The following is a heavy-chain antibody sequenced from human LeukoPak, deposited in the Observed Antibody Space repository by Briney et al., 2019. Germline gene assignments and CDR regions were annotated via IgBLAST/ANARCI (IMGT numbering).Heavy chain of an antibody. J-gene: IGHJ4*02. Sequence: SETLSLTCTVSGGPISSYYWSWIRQPAGKGLEWIGRIYGSGNTKYNPSRKSRVTMSVDTSKNQFSLKLSSVTAADTAVYYCARAISNDDNSGYYYWGQGTLVTVSS. V-gene: IGHV4-4*07. CDR2: IYGSGNT. CDR3: ARAISNDDNSGYYY. CDR1: GGPISSYY. D-gene: IGHD3-22*01.